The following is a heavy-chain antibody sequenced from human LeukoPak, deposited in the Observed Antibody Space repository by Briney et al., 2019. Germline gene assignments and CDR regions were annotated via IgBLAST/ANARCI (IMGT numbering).Heavy chain of an antibody. CDR1: GFTFSNAW. CDR2: IKQDGSEK. D-gene: IGHD3-22*01. J-gene: IGHJ4*02. V-gene: IGHV3-7*01. CDR3: ARDYYDSSGYYSPLFDY. Sequence: GGSLRLSCAASGFTFSNAWMNWVRQAPGKGLEWVANIKQDGSEKHYVDSVKGRFTISRDNAKNSLYLQMNSLRAEDTAVYYCARDYYDSSGYYSPLFDYWGQGTLVTVSS.